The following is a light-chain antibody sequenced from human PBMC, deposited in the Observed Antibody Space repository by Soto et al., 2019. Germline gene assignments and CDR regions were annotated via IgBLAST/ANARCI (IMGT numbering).Light chain of an antibody. Sequence: EIVLTQSPVTLSLSPGERATLSCRASQSVSSYLVWYQQKPGQAPRLLIYEASNRATGIPARFSGSGSGTDFTLTISSLGPEDFAVYYCQQRSNWPWTFGQGTKVEIK. V-gene: IGKV3-11*01. CDR2: EAS. CDR3: QQRSNWPWT. J-gene: IGKJ1*01. CDR1: QSVSSY.